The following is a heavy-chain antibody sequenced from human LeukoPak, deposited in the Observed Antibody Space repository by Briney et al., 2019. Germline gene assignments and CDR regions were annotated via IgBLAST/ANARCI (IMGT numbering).Heavy chain of an antibody. CDR3: ARGSIVATIGAY. D-gene: IGHD5-12*01. V-gene: IGHV3-48*04. J-gene: IGHJ4*02. Sequence: GGSLRLSCAASGFTFSSYSMNWVRQAPGKGLEWVSSISSSSSTIYYADSVKGRFTISRDNAKNSLYLQMNSLRAEDTAVYYCARGSIVATIGAYWGQGTLVTVSS. CDR2: ISSSSSTI. CDR1: GFTFSSYS.